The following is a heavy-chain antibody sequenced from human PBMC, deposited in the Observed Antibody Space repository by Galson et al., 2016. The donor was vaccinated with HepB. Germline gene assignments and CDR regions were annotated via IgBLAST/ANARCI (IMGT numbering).Heavy chain of an antibody. CDR2: ITGSGHKI. D-gene: IGHD6-13*01. CDR1: GFTFMSHA. J-gene: IGHJ6*02. V-gene: IGHV3-23*01. CDR3: ARVRRVGRQLFAKIHQLHPIDV. Sequence: SLRLSCAASGFTFMSHAMTWVRQAPGKGLEWVSQITGSGHKIDYADSVKGRFIISRDNSKNVLYLQMNSLGAEDTAVYYCARVRRVGRQLFAKIHQLHPIDVWGQGTTVIVSS.